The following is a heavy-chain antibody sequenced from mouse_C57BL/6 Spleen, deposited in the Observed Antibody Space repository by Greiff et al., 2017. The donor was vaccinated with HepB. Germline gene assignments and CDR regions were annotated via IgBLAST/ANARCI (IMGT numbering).Heavy chain of an antibody. J-gene: IGHJ2*01. Sequence: QVQLKQSGAELVRPGASVTLSCKASGYTFTDYEMHWVKQTPVHGLEWIGAIDPETGGTAYNQKFKGKAILTADKSSSTAYMELRSLTSEDSAVYYWTRTGTAYLDYWGQGTTLTVSS. D-gene: IGHD4-1*01. V-gene: IGHV1-15*01. CDR3: TRTGTAYLDY. CDR2: IDPETGGT. CDR1: GYTFTDYE.